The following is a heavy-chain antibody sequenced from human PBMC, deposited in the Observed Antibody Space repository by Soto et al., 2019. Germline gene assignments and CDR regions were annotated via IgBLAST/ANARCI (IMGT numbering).Heavy chain of an antibody. Sequence: GESLKISCKGSGYTFTSYWIGWVRQMPGSGLEWMGIIYPGDSETRYSPSFQGQVTISADKSISTAYLQWSSLKASDTAIYYCARSRTYGGNSLDYWGQGTLVTVSS. V-gene: IGHV5-51*01. D-gene: IGHD2-15*01. CDR2: IYPGDSET. J-gene: IGHJ4*02. CDR3: ARSRTYGGNSLDY. CDR1: GYTFTSYW.